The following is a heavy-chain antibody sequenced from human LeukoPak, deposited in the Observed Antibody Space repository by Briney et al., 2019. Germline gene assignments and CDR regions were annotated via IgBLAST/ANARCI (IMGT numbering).Heavy chain of an antibody. Sequence: GGSLRLSCAGSGFSFSSHGMNWVRQAPGKGLEWVSGISPSGDITYYTDSVKGRFTISRGNSKNTLYLQMNSLRAEDTAVYYCANLVLLWFGELTDDAFDIWGQGTMVTVSS. CDR3: ANLVLLWFGELTDDAFDI. D-gene: IGHD3-10*01. J-gene: IGHJ3*02. V-gene: IGHV3-23*01. CDR2: ISPSGDIT. CDR1: GFSFSSHG.